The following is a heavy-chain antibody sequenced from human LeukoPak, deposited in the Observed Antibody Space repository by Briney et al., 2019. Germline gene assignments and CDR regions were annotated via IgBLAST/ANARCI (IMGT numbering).Heavy chain of an antibody. CDR2: IFNSGST. V-gene: IGHV4-59*01. D-gene: IGHD2-15*01. CDR3: ARVGYCSGGTCRFDP. Sequence: PSETLSLTCTVSGGSISSFHWSWIRQPPGKGLEWVWDIFNSGSTNYNPSLKSRATISIDTSKNQFSLKLSSVTAADTAVYYCARVGYCSGGTCRFDPWGQGTLVTVSS. J-gene: IGHJ5*02. CDR1: GGSISSFH.